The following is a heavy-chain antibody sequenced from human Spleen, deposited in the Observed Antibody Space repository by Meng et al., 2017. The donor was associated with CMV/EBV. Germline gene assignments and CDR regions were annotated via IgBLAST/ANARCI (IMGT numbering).Heavy chain of an antibody. CDR2: VYSTGIRT. D-gene: IGHD4-23*01. CDR3: AKDGIGGNADY. Sequence: GESLKISCAASGFTFSSYWMHWVRQAPGKGLEWVSIVYSTGIRTDYADSVKGRFAISRDNSKNTVYLQMNSLRAEDTAVYYCAKDGIGGNADYWGQGILVTVSS. J-gene: IGHJ4*02. V-gene: IGHV3-NL1*01. CDR1: GFTFSSYW.